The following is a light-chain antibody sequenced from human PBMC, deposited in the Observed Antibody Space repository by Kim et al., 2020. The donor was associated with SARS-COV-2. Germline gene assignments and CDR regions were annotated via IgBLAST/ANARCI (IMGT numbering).Light chain of an antibody. Sequence: SPGERATPSSRASQSLSSSYLAWYQQKRGQAPRLLIYGASSRATGIPDRFSGSGSGTDFTLTISRLEPEDFAVFYCQHYDSSLLTFGGGTKVEIK. J-gene: IGKJ4*01. CDR2: GAS. CDR1: QSLSSSY. V-gene: IGKV3-20*01. CDR3: QHYDSSLLT.